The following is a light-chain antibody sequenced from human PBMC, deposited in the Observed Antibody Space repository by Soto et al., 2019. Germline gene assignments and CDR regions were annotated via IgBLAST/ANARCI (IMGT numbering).Light chain of an antibody. Sequence: QSVLTQPASVSGSPGQSITISCTGTSSDVGGYAYVSWYQQYPGKAPKLVISEVSNRPSGVSHRFSGSRSGNTAPLTISGLQAEDEADYYCSSYTSSTTPVFGGGTKVTVL. CDR2: EVS. CDR1: SSDVGGYAY. CDR3: SSYTSSTTPV. V-gene: IGLV2-14*01. J-gene: IGLJ3*02.